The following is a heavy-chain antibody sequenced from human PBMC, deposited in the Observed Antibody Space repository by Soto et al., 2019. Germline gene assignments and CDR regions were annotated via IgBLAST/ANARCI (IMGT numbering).Heavy chain of an antibody. V-gene: IGHV4-59*01. D-gene: IGHD2-21*02. J-gene: IGHJ6*02. CDR1: GGSISRYY. Sequence: SETLSLTCTVSGGSISRYYWSWIRQPPGKGLEWNGYMYNTGSTIYNPSLKSRVTISVDTSKNQFSLRLNSVTAADTAVYYCARDLWGYCGADCYPLDVWGQGTTVTVS. CDR2: MYNTGST. CDR3: ARDLWGYCGADCYPLDV.